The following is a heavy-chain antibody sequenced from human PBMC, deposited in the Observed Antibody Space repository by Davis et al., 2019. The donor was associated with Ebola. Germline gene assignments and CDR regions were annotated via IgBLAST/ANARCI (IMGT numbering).Heavy chain of an antibody. CDR3: ASHGGKLEWGAFDI. CDR2: IKQDGSEK. J-gene: IGHJ3*02. Sequence: PGGSLSLSCAASGFTFSSYWMSWVRQAPGKGLEWVANIKQDGSEKYYVDSVKGRFTISRDNAKNSLYLQMNSLRAEDTAVYYCASHGGKLEWGAFDIWGQGTMVTVSS. CDR1: GFTFSSYW. V-gene: IGHV3-7*01. D-gene: IGHD3-3*01.